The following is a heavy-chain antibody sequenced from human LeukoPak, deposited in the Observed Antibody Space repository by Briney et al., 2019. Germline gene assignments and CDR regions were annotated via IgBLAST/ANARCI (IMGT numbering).Heavy chain of an antibody. J-gene: IGHJ5*01. Sequence: PGGSLRLSCAASGFSFSNYAMTWARQAPGKGLEWVSSISGSGTSTYYADSVKGRFTISRDNSKNTVYSQMNSLRVEDTAVYYCANDLPGKVWFDSWGQGTLVIVSS. D-gene: IGHD1-14*01. CDR3: ANDLPGKVWFDS. V-gene: IGHV3-23*01. CDR2: ISGSGTST. CDR1: GFSFSNYA.